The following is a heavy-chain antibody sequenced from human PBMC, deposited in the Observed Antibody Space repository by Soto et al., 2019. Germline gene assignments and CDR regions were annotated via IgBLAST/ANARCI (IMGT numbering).Heavy chain of an antibody. CDR2: INHSGST. J-gene: IGHJ4*02. Sequence: PSETLSLTCAVYGGSFSGYYWSWIRQPPGKGLEWIGEINHSGSTNYNPSLKSRVTISVDTSKNQFSLKLSSVTAADTAVYYCAREARRDGYPDYRGQGTLVTVSS. D-gene: IGHD5-12*01. CDR3: AREARRDGYPDY. V-gene: IGHV4-34*01. CDR1: GGSFSGYY.